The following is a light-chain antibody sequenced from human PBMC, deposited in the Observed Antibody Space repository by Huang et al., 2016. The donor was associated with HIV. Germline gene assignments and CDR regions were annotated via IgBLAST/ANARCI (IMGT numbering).Light chain of an antibody. J-gene: IGKJ1*01. V-gene: IGKV4-1*01. CDR3: QQYYSIPQT. CDR2: GAS. Sequence: DIVMTQSPDSLAVSLGERATIKCRSSQSVLYSSNSKNYLAWFQQKPGHAPRLLIYGASSRESGVPDRFSGSGSGTDFTLTISSLEAEDAAVYYCQQYYSIPQTFGQGTKVEI. CDR1: QSVLYSSNSKNY.